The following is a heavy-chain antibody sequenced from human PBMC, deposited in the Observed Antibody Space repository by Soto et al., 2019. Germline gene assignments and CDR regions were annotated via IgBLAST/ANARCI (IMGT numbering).Heavy chain of an antibody. D-gene: IGHD3-22*01. Sequence: HLQLQESGAGLVKPSQTLSLTCAVSGGSISSGDSSWTWIRQPPGKGLEWIGYMWHSGSTYYNPSLKSRVNISVDRSKNQFYLKLCAVTAADTAVYYCARSLGYYNESIGGDAVDVWGQGTTVNVSS. CDR3: ARSLGYYNESIGGDAVDV. V-gene: IGHV4-30-2*01. CDR1: GGSISSGDSS. J-gene: IGHJ3*01. CDR2: MWHSGST.